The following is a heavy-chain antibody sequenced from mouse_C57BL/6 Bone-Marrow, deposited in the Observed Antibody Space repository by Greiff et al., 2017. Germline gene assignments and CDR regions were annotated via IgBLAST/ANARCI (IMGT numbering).Heavy chain of an antibody. CDR1: GYTFTDHS. Sequence: QVQLQQSDAELVKPGASVKISCKVSGYTFTDHSIHWMKQRPEQGLEWIGYIYPRDGSTKYNEKFKGKATLTADKSSSTAYMQLNSLTSEDSAVYFCTRKKGCDNLYYFDYWGQGTTLTVSS. CDR2: IYPRDGST. D-gene: IGHD1-3*01. J-gene: IGHJ2*01. CDR3: TRKKGCDNLYYFDY. V-gene: IGHV1-78*01.